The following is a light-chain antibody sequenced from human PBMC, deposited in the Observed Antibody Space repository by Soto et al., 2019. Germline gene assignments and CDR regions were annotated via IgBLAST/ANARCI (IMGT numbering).Light chain of an antibody. V-gene: IGKV3D-11*01. J-gene: IGKJ1*01. CDR2: DTS. CDR1: QGVSRSY. CDR3: QQRNDWPWT. Sequence: EIVLTQSPGTLSLSPGERATLFCRASQGVSRSYFAWYQQKPGQAPRLLIYDTSDRATGVPTRFSGSGFGTDFTLTISGLEPEDFAVYYCQQRNDWPWTFGQGTKVEMK.